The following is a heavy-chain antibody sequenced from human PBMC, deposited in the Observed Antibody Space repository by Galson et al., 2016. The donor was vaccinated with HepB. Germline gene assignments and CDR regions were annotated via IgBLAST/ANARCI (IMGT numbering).Heavy chain of an antibody. Sequence: SLRLSCAASGFNFGNCAMTWVRQAPGRGLEWISGISASGGYTYYADSVKGRFTISRDNSNNTLYVQLNSLRAEDTGIYYCAKYSRPSLRRGHRYHYHGLDVWGLGTPVTVSS. J-gene: IGHJ6*02. CDR3: AKYSRPSLRRGHRYHYHGLDV. CDR2: ISASGGYT. CDR1: GFNFGNCA. D-gene: IGHD2-21*01. V-gene: IGHV3-23*01.